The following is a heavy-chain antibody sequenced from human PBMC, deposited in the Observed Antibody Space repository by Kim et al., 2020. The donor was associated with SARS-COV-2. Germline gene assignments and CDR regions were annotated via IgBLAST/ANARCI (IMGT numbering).Heavy chain of an antibody. CDR2: ST. CDR3: ARDRGGRVFFY. Sequence: STNYNPSLKSRVTISVDKSKNQFSLKLSSVTAADTAVYYCARDRGGRVFFYWGQGTLVTVSS. V-gene: IGHV4-4*02. D-gene: IGHD3-10*01. J-gene: IGHJ4*02.